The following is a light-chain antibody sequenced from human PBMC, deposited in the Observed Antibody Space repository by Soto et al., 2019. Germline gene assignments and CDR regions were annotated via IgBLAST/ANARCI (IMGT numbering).Light chain of an antibody. CDR2: GAS. CDR3: QHYVTSLTT. Sequence: EIVMTQSPATLSVSPGERVTLSCRASQSVSSNLAWYQQKPGQAPRLLIFGASIRVTGIPDRFIGSGSGTDFTLTISRLEPEDFAVYYCQHYVTSLTTFGQGTKVEVK. V-gene: IGKV3-20*01. J-gene: IGKJ1*01. CDR1: QSVSSN.